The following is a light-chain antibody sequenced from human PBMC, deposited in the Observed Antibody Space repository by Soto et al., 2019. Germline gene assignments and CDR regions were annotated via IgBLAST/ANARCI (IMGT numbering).Light chain of an antibody. J-gene: IGKJ2*01. CDR3: QQYNNWPRGT. Sequence: EIVMTQSPATLSVSPGERATLSCRASHSVSTKLAWYQQKPGQAPRLLIYGASIRATGIPARFSGSGSGTELTLPISSLQSEDFAVYYCQQYNNWPRGTFGQGTKLEIK. CDR2: GAS. V-gene: IGKV3D-15*01. CDR1: HSVSTK.